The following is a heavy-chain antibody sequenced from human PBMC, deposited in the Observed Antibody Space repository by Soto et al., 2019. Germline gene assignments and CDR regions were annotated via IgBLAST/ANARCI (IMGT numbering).Heavy chain of an antibody. Sequence: SETLSLTCTVSGGSVSSGSYYWSWIRQPPGKGLEWIGYIYYSGSTNYNPSLKSRVTISVDTSKNQFSLKLSSVTAADTAVYYCARSLYSSGWYWYNWFDPWGQGTQVTVSS. CDR2: IYYSGST. J-gene: IGHJ5*02. D-gene: IGHD6-19*01. CDR1: GGSVSSGSYY. CDR3: ARSLYSSGWYWYNWFDP. V-gene: IGHV4-61*01.